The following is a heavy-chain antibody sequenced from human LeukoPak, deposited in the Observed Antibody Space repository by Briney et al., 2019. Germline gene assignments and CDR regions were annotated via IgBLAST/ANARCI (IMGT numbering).Heavy chain of an antibody. V-gene: IGHV3-21*01. D-gene: IGHD3-10*01. Sequence: PGGSLRLSCAASGFTFSSYSMNWVRQAPGKGLEWVSSISSSSSYIYYADSVKGRFTISRDNAKNSLYLQMNNLRAEDTAVYYCARGSQGAFDIWGQGTMVTVSS. J-gene: IGHJ3*02. CDR2: ISSSSSYI. CDR3: ARGSQGAFDI. CDR1: GFTFSSYS.